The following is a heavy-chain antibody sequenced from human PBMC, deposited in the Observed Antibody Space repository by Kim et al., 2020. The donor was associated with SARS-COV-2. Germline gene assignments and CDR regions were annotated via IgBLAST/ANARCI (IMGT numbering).Heavy chain of an antibody. D-gene: IGHD5-12*01. CDR3: AKAVGYGGYHFDY. J-gene: IGHJ4*02. CDR1: GFDFSDYW. Sequence: GGSLRLSCAASGFDFSDYWMHWVRQVPGRGLFWVARLNGDGSVSTYADSVKGRFTISRDNVNNLLSLQMSSLRADDTAVYYCAKAVGYGGYHFDYWSQGTLVAVSS. CDR2: LNGDGSVS. V-gene: IGHV3-74*01.